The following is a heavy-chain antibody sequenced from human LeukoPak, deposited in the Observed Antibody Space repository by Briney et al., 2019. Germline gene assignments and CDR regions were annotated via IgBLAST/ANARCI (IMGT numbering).Heavy chain of an antibody. D-gene: IGHD6-19*01. CDR1: GGSISRNYYY. J-gene: IGHJ4*02. CDR2: INHSGST. Sequence: SENLSLTCTVSGGSISRNYYYWGWIRQPPEKGLEWIGEINHSGSTNYNPSLKSRVTISVDTSKNQFSLKLSSVTAADTAVYYCARVYSSGWYLFDYWGQGTLVTVSS. CDR3: ARVYSSGWYLFDY. V-gene: IGHV4-39*07.